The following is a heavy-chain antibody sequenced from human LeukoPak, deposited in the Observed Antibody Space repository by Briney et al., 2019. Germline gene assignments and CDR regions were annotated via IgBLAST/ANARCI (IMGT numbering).Heavy chain of an antibody. J-gene: IGHJ3*02. CDR3: ARRLRIDAFDI. V-gene: IGHV3-21*01. CDR2: ISSRSSYI. Sequence: GGSLRLSCAASGFTFSSYSMNWVRQAPGKGLEWVSSISSRSSYIYYADSVKGRFTISRDNAKNSLYLQMNSLRAEDTAVYYCARRLRIDAFDIWGQGTMVTVSS. D-gene: IGHD4-17*01. CDR1: GFTFSSYS.